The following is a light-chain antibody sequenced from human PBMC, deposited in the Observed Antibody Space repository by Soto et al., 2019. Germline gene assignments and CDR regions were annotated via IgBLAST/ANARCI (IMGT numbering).Light chain of an antibody. Sequence: SYELTQPPSVSVTPGQTARIPCGGNDIGTKSVHWYQQKPDQSPVLVVYDDSDRPSGIPERFSGSSSGNAATLTISRVEAGDEADYYCHLWDNTSDQPVFGGGTKLTVL. V-gene: IGLV3-21*02. CDR1: DIGTKS. J-gene: IGLJ2*01. CDR3: HLWDNTSDQPV. CDR2: DDS.